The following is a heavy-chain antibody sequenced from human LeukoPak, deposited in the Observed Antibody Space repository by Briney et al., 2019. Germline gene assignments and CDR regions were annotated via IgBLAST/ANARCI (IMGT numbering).Heavy chain of an antibody. CDR2: IYTSGST. CDR1: GGSISSGNYY. J-gene: IGHJ4*02. D-gene: IGHD3-22*01. V-gene: IGHV4-61*02. CDR3: AREGDYYDTSGTLDY. Sequence: PSETLSLTCTVSGGSISSGNYYWSWIRKPAGKGLEWIGRIYTSGSTNYNPSLKSRFTISVDTSKNQFSLKLSSVTAADTAVYYCAREGDYYDTSGTLDYWGQGTLVTVSS.